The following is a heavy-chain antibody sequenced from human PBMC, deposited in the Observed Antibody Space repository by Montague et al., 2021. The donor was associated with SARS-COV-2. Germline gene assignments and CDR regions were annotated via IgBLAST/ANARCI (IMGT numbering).Heavy chain of an antibody. J-gene: IGHJ4*02. CDR2: IYHYGSA. Sequence: SETLSLTCSVSGGSISSSYWSWIRQPPGKGLGWIGYIYHYGSAKYNPSLESRVTISVDTSKNQFSLKLSSVTAVDTAVYYCARHANWDWYYFDYWGQGTLVTVSS. CDR3: ARHANWDWYYFDY. D-gene: IGHD7-27*01. V-gene: IGHV4-59*08. CDR1: GGSISSSY.